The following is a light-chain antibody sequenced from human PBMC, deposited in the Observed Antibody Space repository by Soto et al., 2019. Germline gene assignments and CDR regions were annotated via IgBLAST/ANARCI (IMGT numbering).Light chain of an antibody. Sequence: EIVMTQSPVTLSLSPGDRATLSCRASQSLSNNYISWYQQKPRQAPRLLIYGASTRATGIPARFSGSGSETDFTLTISSLLPEDFALYCGHQDFDLPLTFGGGTKVEIK. CDR1: QSLSNNY. J-gene: IGKJ4*01. CDR2: GAS. V-gene: IGKV3D-7*01. CDR3: HQDFDLPLT.